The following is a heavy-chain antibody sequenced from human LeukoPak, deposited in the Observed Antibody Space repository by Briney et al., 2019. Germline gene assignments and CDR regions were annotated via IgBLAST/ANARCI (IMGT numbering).Heavy chain of an antibody. D-gene: IGHD1-26*01. CDR3: ARGSGATWYSYYYGMDV. CDR2: IYTSGST. J-gene: IGHJ6*02. CDR1: GGSISSYY. Sequence: PSETLSLTCTVSGGSISSYYWSWIRQPAGKGLEWIGRIYTSGSTNYNPSLKSRVTMSVDTSKNQFSLKLSSVTAADTAVYYCARGSGATWYSYYYGMDVWGQGTTVTVSS. V-gene: IGHV4-4*07.